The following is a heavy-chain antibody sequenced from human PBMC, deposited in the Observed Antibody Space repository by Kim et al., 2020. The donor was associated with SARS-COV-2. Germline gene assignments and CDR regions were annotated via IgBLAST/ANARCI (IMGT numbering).Heavy chain of an antibody. CDR2: ISYDGSNK. CDR3: AKDLWVVVVTASYYYGMDV. Sequence: GGSLRLSCAASGFTFSSYGMHWVRQAPGKGLEWVAVISYDGSNKYYADSVKGRFTISRDNSKNTLYLQMNSLRAEDTAVYYCAKDLWVVVVTASYYYGMDVWGHGTTVTVSS. V-gene: IGHV3-30*18. D-gene: IGHD2-21*02. J-gene: IGHJ6*02. CDR1: GFTFSSYG.